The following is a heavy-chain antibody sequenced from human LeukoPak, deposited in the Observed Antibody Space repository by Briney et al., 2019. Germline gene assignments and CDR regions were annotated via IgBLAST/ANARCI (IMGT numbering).Heavy chain of an antibody. Sequence: SETLSLTCTVSGGSISSYYWSWIQQPPGKGLEWIGYIYYSGSTNYNPSLKSRVTISVDTSKNQFSLKLSSVTAADTAVYYCARSSGWYFDYWGQGTLVTVSS. V-gene: IGHV4-59*08. CDR2: IYYSGST. J-gene: IGHJ4*02. CDR1: GGSISSYY. CDR3: ARSSGWYFDY. D-gene: IGHD6-19*01.